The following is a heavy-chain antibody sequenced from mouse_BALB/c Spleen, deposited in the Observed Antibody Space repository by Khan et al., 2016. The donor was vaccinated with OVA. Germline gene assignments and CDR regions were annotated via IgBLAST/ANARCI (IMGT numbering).Heavy chain of an antibody. CDR2: INPHIGET. J-gene: IGHJ2*01. CDR1: GYSFTGYF. V-gene: IGHV1-20*02. Sequence: VQLQQSGPELVKPGASVKISCKASGYSFTGYFMNWVMQSHGKRLEWLGRINPHIGETFYNQKFKDKPTLTVDESSSTAHMERRSLASEDSAVYYCARKNGSDFDYWGQGTTRTVYS. CDR3: ARKNGSDFDY. D-gene: IGHD1-1*01.